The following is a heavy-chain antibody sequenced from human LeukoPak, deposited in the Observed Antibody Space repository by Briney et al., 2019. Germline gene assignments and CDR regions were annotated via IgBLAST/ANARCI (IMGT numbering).Heavy chain of an antibody. CDR1: GGSISSYY. V-gene: IGHV4-59*01. Sequence: SETLSLTCTVSGGSISSYYWSWIRQPPGKGLEWIGYIYYGGSTNYNPSLKSRVTISVDTSKNQFSLKLSSVTAADTAVYYCARDFWSSSYHHYNTHYFDYWGQGTLVTVSS. D-gene: IGHD3-3*01. J-gene: IGHJ4*02. CDR3: ARDFWSSSYHHYNTHYFDY. CDR2: IYYGGST.